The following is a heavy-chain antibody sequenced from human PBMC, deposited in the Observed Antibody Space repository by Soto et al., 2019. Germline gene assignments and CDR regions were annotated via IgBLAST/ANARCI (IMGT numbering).Heavy chain of an antibody. CDR2: IWYDGSNK. D-gene: IGHD5-12*01. Sequence: SLRLSCEASGFTFSSYGIHWVRQAPGKGLEWVAVIWYDGSNKYYADSVKGRFSISRDNSKNTLYLLMNSLRAEDTAVYYCARGHGVATTMGWFDPWGQG. CDR1: GFTFSSYG. V-gene: IGHV3-33*01. J-gene: IGHJ5*02. CDR3: ARGHGVATTMGWFDP.